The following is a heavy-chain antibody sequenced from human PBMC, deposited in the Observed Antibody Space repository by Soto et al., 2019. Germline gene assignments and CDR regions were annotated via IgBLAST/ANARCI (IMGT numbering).Heavy chain of an antibody. CDR3: ARDRGGSSSLGGYYYYYGMDA. J-gene: IGHJ6*02. CDR2: IYYSGST. CDR1: GGSISSYY. Sequence: SETLSLTCTVSGGSISSYYWSWIRQPPGKGLEWIGYIYYSGSTNYNPSLKSRVTISVDTSKNQFSLKLSSVTAADTAVYYWARDRGGSSSLGGYYYYYGMDAWGQGTTVTVSS. V-gene: IGHV4-59*01. D-gene: IGHD6-6*01.